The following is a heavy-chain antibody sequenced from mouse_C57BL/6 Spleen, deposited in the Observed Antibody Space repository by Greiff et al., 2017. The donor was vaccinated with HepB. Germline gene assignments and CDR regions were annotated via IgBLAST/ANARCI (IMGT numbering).Heavy chain of an antibody. D-gene: IGHD2-1*01. V-gene: IGHV1-85*01. J-gene: IGHJ1*03. CDR2: LYPRDGST. CDR1: GYTFTSYD. CDR3: GRDYGNYNGYFDV. Sequence: VQLQQSGPELVKPGASVKLSCKASGYTFTSYDINWVKQRPGQGLEWLGWLYPRDGSTKYNEKFKGKATLTVETSSSTAYRELQSLTYEDSALYFCGRDYGNYNGYFDVWGTGTTDTVSS.